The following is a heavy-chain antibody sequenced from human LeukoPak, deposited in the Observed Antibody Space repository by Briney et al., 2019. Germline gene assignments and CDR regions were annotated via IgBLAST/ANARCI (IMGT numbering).Heavy chain of an antibody. CDR2: ISSSSSTI. D-gene: IGHD3-10*01. J-gene: IGHJ4*02. CDR1: GYTFSSYS. V-gene: IGHV3-48*01. CDR3: ARRPNYYGSGSYHHFDY. Sequence: PGGSPRLSCAASGYTFSSYSMNWVRQAPGKGLEWVSYISSSSSTIYYADSVKGRFTISRDNAKNSLYLQMNSLRAEGTAVYYCARRPNYYGSGSYHHFDYWGQGTLVTVS.